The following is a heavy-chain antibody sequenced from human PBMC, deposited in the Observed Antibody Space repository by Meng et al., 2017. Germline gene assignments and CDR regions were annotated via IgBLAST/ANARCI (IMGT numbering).Heavy chain of an antibody. V-gene: IGHV1-2*06. J-gene: IGHJ5*02. CDR2: INPNSGGT. D-gene: IGHD3-22*01. CDR1: GYTFTGHY. CDR3: ARALIVVANWFDP. Sequence: QVQRWQSGADVKKPGASMKVSCKDPGYTFTGHYMPWVRQAPGQGLEWMGRINPNSGGTNYAQKFQGRVTMTRDTSISTAYMELSRLRSDDTAVYYCARALIVVANWFDPWGQGTLVTVSS.